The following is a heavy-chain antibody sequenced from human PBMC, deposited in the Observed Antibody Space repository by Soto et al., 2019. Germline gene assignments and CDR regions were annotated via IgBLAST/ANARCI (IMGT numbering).Heavy chain of an antibody. CDR2: IYYSGST. CDR1: GGSISSGGYY. V-gene: IGHV4-31*03. D-gene: IGHD3-10*01. Sequence: QVQLQESGPGLVKPSQTLSLTCTVSGGSISSGGYYWSWIRQHPGKGLEWIGYIYYSGSTYYNPSLKSRLTISVDTSKNQFSLKLRSVTAADTAVYYCARARAGSMAQFDYWGQGTLVTVSS. J-gene: IGHJ4*02. CDR3: ARARAGSMAQFDY.